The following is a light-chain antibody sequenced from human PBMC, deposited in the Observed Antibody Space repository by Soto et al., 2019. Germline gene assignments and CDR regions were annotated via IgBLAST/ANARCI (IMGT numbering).Light chain of an antibody. V-gene: IGLV4-60*02. CDR3: ETWDSNTHTV. CDR1: SGHSSYI. J-gene: IGLJ3*02. CDR2: LEGSGSY. Sequence: QPVLPQSSSASASLGSSVKLTCTLSSGHSSYIIAWHQQQPGKAPRYLMKLEGSGSYNKGSGVPDRFSGSSSGADRYLAISNLQFEDEADYYCETWDSNTHTVFGVGTKLTVL.